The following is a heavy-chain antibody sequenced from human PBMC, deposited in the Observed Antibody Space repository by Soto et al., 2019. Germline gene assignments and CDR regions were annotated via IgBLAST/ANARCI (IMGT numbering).Heavy chain of an antibody. J-gene: IGHJ6*02. CDR1: GFTFSVYA. CDR3: ARETDGMDV. Sequence: GGSLRLSCAASGFTFSVYAMRWVRQAPGKGLEWITVISYDGSSKDYADSVKGRFTISRDNSKNTLSLQMNSLRPEDTAVYYCARETDGMDVWGQGTTVTVSS. CDR2: ISYDGSSK. V-gene: IGHV3-30-3*01.